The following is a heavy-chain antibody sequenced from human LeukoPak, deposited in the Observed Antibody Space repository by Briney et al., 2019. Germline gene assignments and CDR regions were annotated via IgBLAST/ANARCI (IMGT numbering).Heavy chain of an antibody. CDR3: ARGRVMITFGGVIVLDY. V-gene: IGHV1-2*02. J-gene: IGHJ4*02. CDR1: GYTFTGYY. D-gene: IGHD3-16*02. Sequence: ASVKVSCKASGYTFTGYYMHWVRQAPGQGLEWMGWINPNSGGTNYAQKFQGRVTMTRDTSISTAYMELSRLRSDDTAVYYCARGRVMITFGGVIVLDYWGQGTPVTVSS. CDR2: INPNSGGT.